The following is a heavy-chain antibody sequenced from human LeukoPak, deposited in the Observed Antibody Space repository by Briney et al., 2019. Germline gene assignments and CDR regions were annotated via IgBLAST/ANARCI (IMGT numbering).Heavy chain of an antibody. V-gene: IGHV4-39*07. D-gene: IGHD2-21*01. CDR3: VRASRFCGGATCRAYSFDS. J-gene: IGHJ4*02. CDR1: GGSISSSSNY. CDR2: IYCSGST. Sequence: SETLSLTCTVSGGSISSSSNYWGWIRQPPGKGLEWIGSIYCSGSTYYNPSLKSRVTISVDTSKNQFSLKLSSVTAADTAVYSCVRASRFCGGATCRAYSFDSWGQGILVTVSS.